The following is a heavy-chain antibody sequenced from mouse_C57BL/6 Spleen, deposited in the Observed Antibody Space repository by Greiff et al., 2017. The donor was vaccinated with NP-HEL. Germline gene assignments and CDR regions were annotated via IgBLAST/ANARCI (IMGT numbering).Heavy chain of an antibody. CDR2: IYPGDGDT. CDR3: ANYGTYFDY. D-gene: IGHD1-1*01. Sequence: QVQLQQSGPELVKPGASVKISCKASGYAFSSSWMNWVKQRPGKGLEWIGRIYPGDGDTNYNGKFKGKATLTADKSSSTAYMQLSSLTSEDSAVYFCANYGTYFDYWGQGTTLTVSS. V-gene: IGHV1-82*01. CDR1: GYAFSSSW. J-gene: IGHJ2*01.